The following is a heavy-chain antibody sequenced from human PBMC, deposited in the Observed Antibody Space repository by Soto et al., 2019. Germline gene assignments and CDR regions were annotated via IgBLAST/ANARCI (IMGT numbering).Heavy chain of an antibody. CDR2: IYWNGGTI. D-gene: IGHD5-12*01. V-gene: IGHV3-9*01. J-gene: IGHJ4*02. CDR3: AKDNSLATSYFTH. Sequence: VQLVESGGGLVQPGGSLRLSCAASGFSFDAYAMHWVRQAPGQGLEWVSRIYWNGGTIDYAASVKGRFTISRDNAKNSLYLQMNSLRPEDTAFYYWAKDNSLATSYFTHWGQGTLVTVSS. CDR1: GFSFDAYA.